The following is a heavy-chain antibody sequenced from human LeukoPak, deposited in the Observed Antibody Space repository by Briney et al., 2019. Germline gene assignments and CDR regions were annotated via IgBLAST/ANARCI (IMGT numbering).Heavy chain of an antibody. CDR3: ARASQLWSNPLDY. CDR2: INHSGST. CDR1: GGSFSGYY. J-gene: IGHJ4*02. V-gene: IGHV4-34*01. Sequence: SETLSLTCAVYGGSFSGYYWSWIRQPPGKGLEWIGEINHSGSTNYNPSLKSRVTISVDTSKNQFSLKLSSVTAADTAVYYCARASQLWSNPLDYWGQGTLVTVSS. D-gene: IGHD5-18*01.